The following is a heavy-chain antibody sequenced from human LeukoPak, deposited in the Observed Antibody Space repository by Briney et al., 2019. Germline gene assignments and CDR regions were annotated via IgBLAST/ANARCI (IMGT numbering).Heavy chain of an antibody. J-gene: IGHJ4*02. CDR3: ARDSGGQWLVLFDY. D-gene: IGHD6-19*01. V-gene: IGHV3-74*01. Sequence: PGGSLRLSCAASEFTLSHYWMHWVRQAPGKGLEWVSRINSDGSRADYADSVKCRCTISRDNAKNTVYLQMDSLRAEDTAVYYCARDSGGQWLVLFDYWGQGTLVTVAS. CDR2: INSDGSRA. CDR1: EFTLSHYW.